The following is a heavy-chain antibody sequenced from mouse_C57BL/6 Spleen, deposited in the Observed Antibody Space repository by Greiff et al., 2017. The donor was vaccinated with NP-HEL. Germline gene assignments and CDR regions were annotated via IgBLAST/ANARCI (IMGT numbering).Heavy chain of an antibody. V-gene: IGHV1-15*01. CDR1: GYTFTDYE. J-gene: IGHJ2*01. CDR2: LDPETGGP. CDR3: TRGSYGSSFYYFDY. D-gene: IGHD1-1*01. Sequence: VKLVESGAELVRPGASVTLSCKASGYTFTDYEMHWVKQTPVHGLEWIGALDPETGGPASNQKFKGQAILTADTSSSTAYTELRILTSEDSAVYYCTRGSYGSSFYYFDYWGQGTTLTVSS.